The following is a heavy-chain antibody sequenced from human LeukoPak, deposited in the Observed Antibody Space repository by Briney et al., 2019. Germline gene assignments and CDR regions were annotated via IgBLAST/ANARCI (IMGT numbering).Heavy chain of an antibody. J-gene: IGHJ4*02. CDR2: IYYSGST. V-gene: IGHV4-39*01. CDR1: GGSISSSSHY. D-gene: IGHD2-2*01. Sequence: SETLSLTCTVSGGSISSSSHYWGWIRQPPGKGLEWIGSIYYSGSTYYNPSLKSRVTISVDTSKNQFSLKLSSVTAADTAVYYCARVIAVPAAPYFDYWGQGTLVTVSS. CDR3: ARVIAVPAAPYFDY.